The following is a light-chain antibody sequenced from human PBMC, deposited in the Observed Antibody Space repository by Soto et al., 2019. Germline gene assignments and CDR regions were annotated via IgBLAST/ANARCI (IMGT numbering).Light chain of an antibody. V-gene: IGLV1-47*01. CDR3: VAMDDYRSGPV. CDR2: KNN. CDR1: SSNIGRHA. J-gene: IGLJ3*02. Sequence: QAVVNQAPSASGTPGQRVTISCSGSSSNIGRHAVYWYQQVPGSAPRLVMYKNNQRPSGVPDRFSGSKSGTSASLAISGLRSEDEADYYCVAMDDYRSGPVFGGGTQLTVL.